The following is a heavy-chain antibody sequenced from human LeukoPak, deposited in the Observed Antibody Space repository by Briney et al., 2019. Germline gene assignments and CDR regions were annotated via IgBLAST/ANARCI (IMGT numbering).Heavy chain of an antibody. Sequence: GGSLRLSCAASGSTFSSYAVSWVRQAPGKGLDWVSAISGSGGSTYYAGSVKGRFTISRDNSKNTLYLQMNSLRAEDTAVYYCAKARSGDTAMVGNYWGQGTLATVSS. V-gene: IGHV3-23*01. J-gene: IGHJ4*02. CDR3: AKARSGDTAMVGNY. CDR1: GSTFSSYA. D-gene: IGHD5-18*01. CDR2: ISGSGGST.